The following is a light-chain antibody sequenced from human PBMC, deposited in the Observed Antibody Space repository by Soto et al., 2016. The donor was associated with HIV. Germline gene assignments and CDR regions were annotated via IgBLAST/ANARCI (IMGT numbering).Light chain of an antibody. Sequence: SCELTQPLSVSVSPGQTASITCSGANLWDKYVYWYQQKPGQSPLLVIQENNRRPSGVPERFSGSNSWGTATLTITGTQAMDEGDYYCQVWDIKDYIFGPGTKVTVL. CDR2: ENN. CDR3: QVWDIKDYI. CDR1: NLWDKY. V-gene: IGLV3-1*01. J-gene: IGLJ1*01.